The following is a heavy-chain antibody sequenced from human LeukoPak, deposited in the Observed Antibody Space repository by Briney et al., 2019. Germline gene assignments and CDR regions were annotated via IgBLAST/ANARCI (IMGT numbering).Heavy chain of an antibody. Sequence: GSSVKVSCKASGGTFSSYAISWVRQAPGQGLEWMGRIIPILGIANYAQKFQGRVTITADKSTSTAYMELSSLRSEDTAVYYCAREWRGVVIAPLYMDVWGQGTTVTVSS. V-gene: IGHV1-69*04. CDR3: AREWRGVVIAPLYMDV. J-gene: IGHJ6*02. CDR1: GGTFSSYA. CDR2: IIPILGIA. D-gene: IGHD2-21*01.